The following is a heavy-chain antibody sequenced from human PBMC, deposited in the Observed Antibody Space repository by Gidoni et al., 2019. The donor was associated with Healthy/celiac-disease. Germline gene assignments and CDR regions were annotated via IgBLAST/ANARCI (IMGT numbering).Heavy chain of an antibody. J-gene: IGHJ6*03. CDR2: ISYDGSNK. V-gene: IGHV3-30-3*01. CDR1: GFPFSSYA. D-gene: IGHD6-13*01. Sequence: QVQLVESGGGVVQPGRSLRLSCAASGFPFSSYALHWVRQAPGKGLEWVAVISYDGSNKYYADSVKGRFTISRDNSKNTLYLQMNSLRAEDTAVYYCANLYSSSWFYYYYYYMDVWGKGTTVTVSS. CDR3: ANLYSSSWFYYYYYYMDV.